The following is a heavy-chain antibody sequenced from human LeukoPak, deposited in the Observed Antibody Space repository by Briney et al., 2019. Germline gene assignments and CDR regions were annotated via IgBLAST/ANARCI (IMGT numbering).Heavy chain of an antibody. J-gene: IGHJ4*02. CDR2: ISSSSSYI. Sequence: GGSQRLSCAASGFTFSSYSMNWVRQAPGKGLEWVSSISSSSSYIYYADSVKGRFTISRDNARNSLYLQMNSLRAEDTAVYYCARDERLPFDYWGQGTLVTVSS. CDR3: ARDERLPFDY. V-gene: IGHV3-21*01. D-gene: IGHD3-3*01. CDR1: GFTFSSYS.